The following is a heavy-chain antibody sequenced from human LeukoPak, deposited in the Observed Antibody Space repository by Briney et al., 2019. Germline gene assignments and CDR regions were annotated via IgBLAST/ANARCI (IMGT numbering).Heavy chain of an antibody. D-gene: IGHD6-19*01. CDR1: RGPISGYY. V-gene: IGHV4-4*07. J-gene: IGHJ4*02. CDR3: VRDSGSGWYDY. CDR2: MHTSGST. Sequence: SETLSLTCTDSRGPISGYYWNWIRQPAGKGLEWIGLMHTSGSTNHNPSLKSRITMSVGRSKNQFSLKLSSVTAADTAVYYCVRDSGSGWYDYWGQGTLVTVSS.